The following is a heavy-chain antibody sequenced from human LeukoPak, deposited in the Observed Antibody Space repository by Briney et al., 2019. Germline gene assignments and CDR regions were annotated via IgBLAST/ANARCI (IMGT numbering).Heavy chain of an antibody. V-gene: IGHV3-21*01. CDR2: ISCSSLYT. D-gene: IGHD2-8*01. CDR1: GFIFSSYS. J-gene: IGHJ4*02. CDR3: TRGIGLSDTNSYYHDY. Sequence: GGSLTLTCAASGFIFSSYSMKWVRQAPGKGLEWVSSISCSSLYTFYADSVKGRFTITRDNAKTSVYLQMNRMRAEDTAVYYCTRGIGLSDTNSYYHDYWGQGALVTVSS.